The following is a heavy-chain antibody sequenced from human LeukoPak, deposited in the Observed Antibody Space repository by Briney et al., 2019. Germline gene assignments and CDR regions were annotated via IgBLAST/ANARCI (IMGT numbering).Heavy chain of an antibody. CDR1: GFTFSNTW. V-gene: IGHV3-15*01. D-gene: IGHD1-26*01. CDR3: TTESSGGSDN. J-gene: IGHJ4*02. Sequence: GSLRLSCAASGFTFSNTWMSRVRQGPGKGLEWVGRIQRKTDGGTTDYAAPVKGRFTISRDDSENTLYLQMNSLKIEDTAVYYCTTESSGGSDNWGQGTLVTVSS. CDR2: IQRKTDGGTT.